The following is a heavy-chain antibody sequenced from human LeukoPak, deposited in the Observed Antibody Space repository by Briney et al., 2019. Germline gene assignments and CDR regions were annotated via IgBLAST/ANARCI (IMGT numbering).Heavy chain of an antibody. J-gene: IGHJ4*02. CDR2: IYSGGST. CDR3: ARSDYYDSSGGPLDY. V-gene: IGHV3-53*04. CDR1: GFTVRSNY. D-gene: IGHD3-22*01. Sequence: PGGSLRLSCAASGFTVRSNYMSWVRQAPGKGLEWVSVIYSGGSTYYADSVKGRFTISRHNSKNTLYLQMNSLRAEDTAVYYCARSDYYDSSGGPLDYWGQGTLVTVSS.